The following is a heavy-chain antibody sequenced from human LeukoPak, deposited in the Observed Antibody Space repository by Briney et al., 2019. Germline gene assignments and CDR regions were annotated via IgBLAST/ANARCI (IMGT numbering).Heavy chain of an antibody. CDR3: VRSGTASTTGAI. Sequence: GGSLRLSCATSGFTFSDHSMDWVRQAPGKGLEWVGRTRSKPYSYTTQYAASVKGRFTILRDDSKNSLYLQMNSLKPEDTAVYYCVRSGTASTTGAIWGQGTMVTVSS. CDR1: GFTFSDHS. D-gene: IGHD3-10*01. V-gene: IGHV3-72*01. CDR2: TRSKPYSYTT. J-gene: IGHJ3*02.